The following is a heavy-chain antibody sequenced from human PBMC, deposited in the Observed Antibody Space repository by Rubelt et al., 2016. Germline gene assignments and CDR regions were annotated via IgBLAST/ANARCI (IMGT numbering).Heavy chain of an antibody. CDR1: GGSISGYY. J-gene: IGHJ3*02. Sequence: QVQLQESGPGLVKPSETLSLTCSVSGGSISGYYWNWIRQPPGKGLEWIGYVYSSGSTNSNPSLKSRVTISRDTSRNQFSRNLRSETATDTAVYYCAGRQLGGDAFDIWGQGTMVTVSS. D-gene: IGHD1-26*01. CDR2: VYSSGST. V-gene: IGHV4-4*08. CDR3: AGRQLGGDAFDI.